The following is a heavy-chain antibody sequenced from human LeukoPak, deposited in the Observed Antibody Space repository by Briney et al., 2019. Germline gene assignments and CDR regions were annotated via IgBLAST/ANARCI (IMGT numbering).Heavy chain of an antibody. CDR1: GGTFSSYA. Sequence: SVKVSCKASGGTFSSYAISWVRQAPGQGLEWKGGIIPIFGTANYAQKFQGRVTITADESTSTAYMELSSLRSEDTAVYYCARGSGYSSGWYGLDFDYWGQGTLVTVSS. CDR2: IIPIFGTA. V-gene: IGHV1-69*13. D-gene: IGHD6-19*01. CDR3: ARGSGYSSGWYGLDFDY. J-gene: IGHJ4*02.